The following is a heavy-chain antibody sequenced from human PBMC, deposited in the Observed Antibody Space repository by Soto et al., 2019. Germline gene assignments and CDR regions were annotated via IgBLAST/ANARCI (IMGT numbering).Heavy chain of an antibody. V-gene: IGHV3-23*01. D-gene: IGHD3-9*01. J-gene: IGHJ4*02. CDR2: ISGSGGST. CDR1: GFTFSSYA. Sequence: LRLSCAASGFTFSSYAMSWVRQAPGKGLEWVSAISGSGGSTYYADSVKGRFTISRDNSKNTLYLQMNSLRAEDTAVYYCAKGSVLRYFNDYWGQGTLVTVSS. CDR3: AKGSVLRYFNDY.